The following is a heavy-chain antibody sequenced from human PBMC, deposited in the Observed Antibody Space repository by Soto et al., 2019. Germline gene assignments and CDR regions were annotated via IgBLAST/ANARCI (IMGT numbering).Heavy chain of an antibody. CDR2: IYYSGST. V-gene: IGHV4-31*03. D-gene: IGHD2-21*02. J-gene: IGHJ6*02. CDR3: ARVCGGDCHYGMDV. CDR1: GGSISSGGYY. Sequence: QVQLQESGPGLVKPSQTLSLTCTVSGGSISSGGYYWSWIRQHPGKGLEWIGYIYYSGSTYYNPSLKSRATISVDTSKNQFSQKLSSVTAADTAVYYCARVCGGDCHYGMDVWGQGTTVTVSS.